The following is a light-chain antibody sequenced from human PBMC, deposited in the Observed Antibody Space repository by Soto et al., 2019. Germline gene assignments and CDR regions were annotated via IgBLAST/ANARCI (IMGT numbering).Light chain of an antibody. CDR2: EVT. CDR3: SSYSTTSSPHVL. J-gene: IGLJ2*01. Sequence: QSVLTQPASVSGSPGQSITISCTGTRSDVGRYNYVSGYQQHPGKAPKLLIYEVTYRPSGVSTRFSASKSGSTASLTSSGIQAEDEADYYCSSYSTTSSPHVLFGGGTKLTVL. CDR1: RSDVGRYNY. V-gene: IGLV2-14*01.